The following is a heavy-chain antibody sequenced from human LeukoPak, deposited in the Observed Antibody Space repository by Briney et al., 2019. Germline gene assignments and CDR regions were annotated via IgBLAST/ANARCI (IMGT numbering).Heavy chain of an antibody. V-gene: IGHV4-59*01. J-gene: IGHJ4*02. CDR2: IYYSGST. CDR3: ARSSQQLLNFDY. CDR1: GGSISSYY. D-gene: IGHD6-13*01. Sequence: SETLSLTCTVSGGSISSYYWSWIRQPPGKGLEWIGYIYYSGSTNYNPSLKSRVTISVDTSKNQFSLKLSSVTAADTAVYYCARSSQQLLNFDYWGQGTLVTVSS.